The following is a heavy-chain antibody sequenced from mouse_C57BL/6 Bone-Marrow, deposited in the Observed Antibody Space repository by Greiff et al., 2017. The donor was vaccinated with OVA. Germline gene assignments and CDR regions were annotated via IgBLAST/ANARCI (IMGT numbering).Heavy chain of an antibody. V-gene: IGHV1-72*01. CDR1: GFTFTSYW. D-gene: IGHD4-1*01. Sequence: VQLQQPGAELVKPGASVKLSCTASGFTFTSYWMPWVQQSPGRGLEWIGRIDASCGGTKYTEKFKSKATLTVDNPTNTAYLQLSSLTSEESEVYYCARSGAVAIDYWGQGTSVTVSA. CDR2: IDASCGGT. CDR3: ARSGAVAIDY. J-gene: IGHJ4*01.